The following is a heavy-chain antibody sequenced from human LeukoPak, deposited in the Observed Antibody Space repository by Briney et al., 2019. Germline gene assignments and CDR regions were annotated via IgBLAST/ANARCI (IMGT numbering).Heavy chain of an antibody. CDR1: GYTFTSYG. CDR2: ISAYNGNT. J-gene: IGHJ4*02. D-gene: IGHD5-18*01. Sequence: ASVKVSCKASGYTFTSYGISWVRQAPGQGLEWMGWISAYNGNTNYAQKLQGRVTMTTDTSTSTAYKELRSLRSDDTAVYYCASHQRGYSRGYYFDYWGQGTLVTVSS. V-gene: IGHV1-18*01. CDR3: ASHQRGYSRGYYFDY.